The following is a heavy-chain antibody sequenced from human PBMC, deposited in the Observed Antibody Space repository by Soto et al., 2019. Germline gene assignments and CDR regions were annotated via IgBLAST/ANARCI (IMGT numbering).Heavy chain of an antibody. CDR1: GFTFMSYA. CDR3: ARQGRDSGGYFYYSDY. Sequence: GGSLRLSCAASGFTFMSYAIHSVRQAPGKGLEWVAVISCDGSNKYYADSVKGRFTISRDNSNITLYLQMNSLRAEDTAVYYCARQGRDSGGYFYYSDYWGPGTLVTVSS. CDR2: ISCDGSNK. J-gene: IGHJ4*02. D-gene: IGHD3-22*01. V-gene: IGHV3-30-3*01.